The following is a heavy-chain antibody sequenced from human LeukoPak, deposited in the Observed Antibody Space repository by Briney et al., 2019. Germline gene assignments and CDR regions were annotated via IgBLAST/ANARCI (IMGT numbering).Heavy chain of an antibody. V-gene: IGHV5-10-1*01. CDR1: GYSCTSYW. CDR2: IDPSDSYT. CDR3: AWTAGYSSGWYGDY. D-gene: IGHD6-19*01. Sequence: GESLKISCKGSGYSCTSYWISWVRQMPGKGLEWMGRIDPSDSYTNYSPSFQGHVTISADKSISTAYLQWSSLKASDTAMYYCAWTAGYSSGWYGDYWGQGTLVTVSS. J-gene: IGHJ4*02.